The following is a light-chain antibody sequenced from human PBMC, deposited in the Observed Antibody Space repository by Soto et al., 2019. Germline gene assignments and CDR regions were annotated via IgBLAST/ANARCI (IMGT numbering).Light chain of an antibody. CDR1: SSDVGGYNY. J-gene: IGLJ1*01. CDR3: GSYTTTSTLEDV. V-gene: IGLV2-14*01. CDR2: EVS. Sequence: QSALTQPASVSGSPGQSITISCTGTSSDVGGYNYVSWYQQHPGKAPKLMIYEVSNRPSGVSNRFSGSKSGNTASLTISGLQAEDEADYYCGSYTTTSTLEDVFGTGTKLTVL.